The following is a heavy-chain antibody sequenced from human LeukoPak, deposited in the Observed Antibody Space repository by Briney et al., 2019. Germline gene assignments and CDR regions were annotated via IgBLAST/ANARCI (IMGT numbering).Heavy chain of an antibody. J-gene: IGHJ4*02. Sequence: SETLSLTCTVSGGSISSYYWSWIRQPPGKGLEWIGYIYYSGSTNYNPSLKSRVTISVDMSKNQFSLKLSSVTAADTAVYYCARHMGLGYSYGYPYFDYWGQGTLVTVSS. CDR3: ARHMGLGYSYGYPYFDY. D-gene: IGHD5-18*01. CDR2: IYYSGST. CDR1: GGSISSYY. V-gene: IGHV4-59*08.